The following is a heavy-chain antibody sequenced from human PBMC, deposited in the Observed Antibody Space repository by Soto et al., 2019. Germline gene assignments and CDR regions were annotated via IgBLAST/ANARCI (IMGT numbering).Heavy chain of an antibody. Sequence: QVQLVESGGGVVQPGRSLRLSCAASGFTFSSYGMHWVRQAPGKGLEWVAIISYDGSNKNYADSVKGRFTISRDNSKNTIYLQMNSLRDEDSAVYYCAKDPSQEVLWFGDLVGVFQYWGQGTLVTVSS. V-gene: IGHV3-30*18. D-gene: IGHD3-10*01. CDR1: GFTFSSYG. J-gene: IGHJ4*02. CDR3: AKDPSQEVLWFGDLVGVFQY. CDR2: ISYDGSNK.